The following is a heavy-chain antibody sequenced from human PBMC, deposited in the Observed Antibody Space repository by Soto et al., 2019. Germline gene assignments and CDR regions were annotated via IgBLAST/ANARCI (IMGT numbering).Heavy chain of an antibody. J-gene: IGHJ3*02. V-gene: IGHV4-59*01. CDR1: GGSISSYY. D-gene: IGHD3-10*01. Sequence: SETLSLTCTVSGGSISSYYWSWIRQPPGKGLEWIGYNYYSGSTNYNPSLNSRVTISVDTSKNHFSLKLSFVTAADTAVYYCARVWGGAFDIWGQGTMVTVSS. CDR3: ARVWGGAFDI. CDR2: NYYSGST.